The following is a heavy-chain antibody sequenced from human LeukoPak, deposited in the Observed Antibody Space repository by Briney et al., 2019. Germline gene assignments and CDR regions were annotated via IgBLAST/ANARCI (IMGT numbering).Heavy chain of an antibody. J-gene: IGHJ6*02. CDR1: GFTFSSYA. CDR3: AKTTDLYYYYYGMTS. CDR2: ISGSGGST. Sequence: GGSLRLSCAASGFTFSSYAMSWVRQAPGKGLEWVSAISGSGGSTYYADSVKGRFTISRDNSKNTLYLQMNSLRAEDTAVYYCAKTTDLYYYYYGMTSGAKGPRSPSP. V-gene: IGHV3-23*01. D-gene: IGHD1-1*01.